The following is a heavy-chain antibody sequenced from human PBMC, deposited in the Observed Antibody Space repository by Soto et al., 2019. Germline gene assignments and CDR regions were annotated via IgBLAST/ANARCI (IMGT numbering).Heavy chain of an antibody. D-gene: IGHD6-6*01. Sequence: GASVKVSCKSSGYTFSTSGISCVRQAPGQGLEWMGWISTYNGDANYAQRFQGRVTMTTDTSTSTTFMELRSLRSDDTAVYYCAREGPRPYYYYGMDVWGQGTTVTVSS. CDR1: GYTFSTSG. CDR2: ISTYNGDA. CDR3: AREGPRPYYYYGMDV. J-gene: IGHJ6*02. V-gene: IGHV1-18*01.